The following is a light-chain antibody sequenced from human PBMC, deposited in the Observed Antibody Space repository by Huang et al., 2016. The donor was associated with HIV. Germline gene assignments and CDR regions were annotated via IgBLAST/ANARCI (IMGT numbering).Light chain of an antibody. J-gene: IGKJ1*01. Sequence: DIQMTQSPSSLSASVGDRVTITCQANQDISNYLNWYQQKPRKAPKLLIYDASNLETGVSSRFSGSGSGTDFTFTISSLQPEDIATYYCQHYDNLRTFGQGTKVEIK. CDR2: DAS. V-gene: IGKV1-33*01. CDR3: QHYDNLRT. CDR1: QDISNY.